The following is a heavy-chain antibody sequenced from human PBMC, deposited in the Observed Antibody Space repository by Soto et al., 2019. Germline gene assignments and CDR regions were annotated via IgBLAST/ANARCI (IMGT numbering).Heavy chain of an antibody. Sequence: QVQLVQSGAEEKKPGASVKVSCKASGYTFTSYAMHWVRQAPGQRLDGMGWINAGNGNTKYSQKFQGRVTITMDTTASTAHMELSSLRSEDTAVYNGARGTVLTHFDYWGQGTLVTVSS. D-gene: IGHD4-17*01. CDR3: ARGTVLTHFDY. V-gene: IGHV1-3*05. CDR1: GYTFTSYA. CDR2: INAGNGNT. J-gene: IGHJ4*02.